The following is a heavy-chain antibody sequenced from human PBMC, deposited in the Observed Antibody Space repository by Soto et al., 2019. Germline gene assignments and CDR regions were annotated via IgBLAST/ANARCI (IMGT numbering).Heavy chain of an antibody. J-gene: IGHJ5*02. CDR1: GGSISSDNYY. V-gene: IGHV4-30-4*01. Sequence: SETLSLTCTVSGGSISSDNYYWSWIRQTPGKGLEWIGYIHYSGSTYYNASLKSRVTISVDTSKNQFSLKLSSVTAADTAVYYCARVVVLEPGAMMWGDPWGQGTLVTVS. D-gene: IGHD2-2*01. CDR3: ARVVVLEPGAMMWGDP. CDR2: IHYSGST.